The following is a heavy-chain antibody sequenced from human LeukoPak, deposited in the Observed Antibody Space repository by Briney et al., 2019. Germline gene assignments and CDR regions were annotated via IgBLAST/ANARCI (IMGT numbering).Heavy chain of an antibody. J-gene: IGHJ4*02. D-gene: IGHD3/OR15-3a*01. Sequence: GASVKVSCKASGYIFTNYYMHWVRQAPGQGLEWMGWINPNSGGTNYAQKFQGRVTMTRDTSISTAYMELSRLRSDDTAVYYCAREPLDWLLSVSPKFDYWGQGTLVTVSS. V-gene: IGHV1-2*02. CDR1: GYIFTNYY. CDR3: AREPLDWLLSVSPKFDY. CDR2: INPNSGGT.